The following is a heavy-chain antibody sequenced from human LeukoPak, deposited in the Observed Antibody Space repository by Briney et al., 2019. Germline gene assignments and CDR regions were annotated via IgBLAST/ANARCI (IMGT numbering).Heavy chain of an antibody. CDR1: GGTFSSSS. CDR2: IIPIFGTA. Sequence: SVKVSCKASGGTFSSSSISWVRQAPGQGLEWMGGIIPIFGTANYAQKFQGRVTITADESTSTAYMELSSLRSEDTAVYYCATALHDYGDYGLFGYNWFDPWGQGTLVTVSS. V-gene: IGHV1-69*01. CDR3: ATALHDYGDYGLFGYNWFDP. D-gene: IGHD4-17*01. J-gene: IGHJ5*02.